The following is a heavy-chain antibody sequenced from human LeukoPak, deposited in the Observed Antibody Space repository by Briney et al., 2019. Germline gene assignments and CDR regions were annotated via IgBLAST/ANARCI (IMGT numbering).Heavy chain of an antibody. CDR1: GFSFNTYT. V-gene: IGHV3-21*01. CDR3: ASQYSSGWYYFDY. Sequence: GGSLRLSCAASGFSFNTYTMNWVRQAPGKGLEWVSSISSSGLYTYYADSVKGRFTMSRDNAKNSLYLQVNSLRAEDTAVYYCASQYSSGWYYFDYWGQGTLVTVSS. J-gene: IGHJ4*02. D-gene: IGHD6-19*01. CDR2: ISSSGLYT.